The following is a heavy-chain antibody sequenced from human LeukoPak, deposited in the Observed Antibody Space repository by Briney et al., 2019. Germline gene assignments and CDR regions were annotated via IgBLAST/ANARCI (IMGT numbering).Heavy chain of an antibody. V-gene: IGHV4-39*07. CDR2: IFYSGST. J-gene: IGHJ3*02. CDR1: GGSISSSNYY. D-gene: IGHD3-22*01. Sequence: PSETLSLTCTVSGGSISSSNYYWGWIRQPPGKGLEWIGSIFYSGSTNYNPSLKSRVTISVDSSKNQFSLKLSSVTAADTAVYYCARHYDGWAFDIWGQGTVVTVSS. CDR3: ARHYDGWAFDI.